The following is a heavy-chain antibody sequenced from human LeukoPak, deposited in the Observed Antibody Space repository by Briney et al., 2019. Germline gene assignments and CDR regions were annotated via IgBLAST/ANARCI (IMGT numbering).Heavy chain of an antibody. D-gene: IGHD2-2*01. V-gene: IGHV3-21*01. CDR2: ISSSGSYI. CDR3: ARDFDTSSTSPFDY. CDR1: GFTFSSYS. Sequence: GGSLRLSCAASGFTFSSYSMNCVRQAPGKGLEWVSSISSSGSYIYYADSVKGRFTISRDNAKDSLYLQMNSLRAEDTAVYYCARDFDTSSTSPFDYWGQGTLVTVSS. J-gene: IGHJ4*02.